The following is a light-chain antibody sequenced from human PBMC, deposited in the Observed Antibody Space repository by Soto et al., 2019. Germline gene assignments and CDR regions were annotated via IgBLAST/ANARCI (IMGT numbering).Light chain of an antibody. Sequence: QSLLAQPASVSGSPGQSITISCTGSFSDIAVFNYVSWYQQYPGRAPKLLIYQVTSRASGVSHRFSGSKSGNTASLTISGLQPEDEAEYYCNSYASTNFYVVGKGTKVTVL. V-gene: IGLV2-14*01. CDR3: NSYASTNFYV. CDR1: FSDIAVFNY. J-gene: IGLJ1*01. CDR2: QVT.